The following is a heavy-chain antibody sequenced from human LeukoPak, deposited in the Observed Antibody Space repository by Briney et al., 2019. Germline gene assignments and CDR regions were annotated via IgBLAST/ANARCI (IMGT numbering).Heavy chain of an antibody. CDR2: IDSDRGST. Sequence: PGGSLRLSCAASGFTFSTYWVHWVRQAPGKGLVWVSRIDSDRGSTSYADSVTGRFTISRDNAKNTLFLQMNSLRGDDTAVYYRVSGPDGASYWGQGTLVTVSS. D-gene: IGHD3-10*01. J-gene: IGHJ4*02. V-gene: IGHV3-74*01. CDR3: VSGPDGASY. CDR1: GFTFSTYW.